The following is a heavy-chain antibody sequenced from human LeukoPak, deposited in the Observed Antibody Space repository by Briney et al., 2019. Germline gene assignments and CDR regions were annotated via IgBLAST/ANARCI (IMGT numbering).Heavy chain of an antibody. Sequence: QTGGSLRLSCAASGYTFSTYSMNWVRQAPGKGLEWVSYVSSTSSTIYYADSVRGRFTISRDNAQNTLYLQMNSLRAEDTAVYYCVKGYCSSTSCEGVVFDIWGQGTMVTVSS. J-gene: IGHJ3*02. V-gene: IGHV3-48*01. CDR1: GYTFSTYS. CDR3: VKGYCSSTSCEGVVFDI. CDR2: VSSTSSTI. D-gene: IGHD2-2*01.